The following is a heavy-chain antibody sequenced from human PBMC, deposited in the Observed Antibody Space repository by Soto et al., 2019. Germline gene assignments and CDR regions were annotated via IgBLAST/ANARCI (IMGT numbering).Heavy chain of an antibody. CDR3: TTDPVTMVVVVPSSG. V-gene: IGHV3-15*07. CDR1: GFTFSNAW. Sequence: PGGSLRLSCAASGFTFSNAWMNWFRQAPGKGPEWVGRIKSKTDGGTTDYAAPVKGRFTISRDDSKNTLYLQMNSLKTEDTAVYYCTTDPVTMVVVVPSSGWGQGTLVTVSS. CDR2: IKSKTDGGTT. J-gene: IGHJ4*02. D-gene: IGHD3-22*01.